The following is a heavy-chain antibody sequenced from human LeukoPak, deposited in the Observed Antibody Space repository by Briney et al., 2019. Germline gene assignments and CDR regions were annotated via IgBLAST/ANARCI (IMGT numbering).Heavy chain of an antibody. Sequence: GGSLRLSCAASGFTFSSYEMNWVRQAPGKGLEWVSGISGSGGSGTYYADSVKGRFTISRDNSKNTLYLQMNSLRAEDTAVYYCAKAGSIRFDYWGQGTLVTVSS. CDR1: GFTFSSYE. J-gene: IGHJ4*02. D-gene: IGHD1-26*01. CDR3: AKAGSIRFDY. V-gene: IGHV3-23*01. CDR2: ISGSGGSGT.